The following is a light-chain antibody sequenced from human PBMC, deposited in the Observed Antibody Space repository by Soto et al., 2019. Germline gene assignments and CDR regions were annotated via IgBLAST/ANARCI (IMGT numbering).Light chain of an antibody. CDR2: DVT. CDR3: FSYAGYYTLL. CDR1: SSNFGAGYD. J-gene: IGLJ2*01. Sequence: QSVLTQPPSVSGAPGQRVTISCTGSSSNFGAGYDVHWYQQLPGTAPKLMIYDVTKRPSGVPDRFSGSKSGNTASLTIAGLQAEDEADYYCFSYAGYYTLLFGGGTQLTVL. V-gene: IGLV1-40*01.